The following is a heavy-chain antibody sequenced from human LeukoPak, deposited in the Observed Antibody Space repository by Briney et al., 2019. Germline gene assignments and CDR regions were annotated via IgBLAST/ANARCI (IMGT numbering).Heavy chain of an antibody. V-gene: IGHV3-23*01. Sequence: GGSLRLSCAVSGFTFSDHYMDWVRQAPGKGLEWVSAISGSGGSTYYADSVKGRFTISRDNSKSTLYLQMNSLRAEDTAVYYCAKDKLAVRPYYFDYWGQGTLVTVSS. CDR2: ISGSGGST. CDR1: GFTFSDHY. CDR3: AKDKLAVRPYYFDY. J-gene: IGHJ4*02. D-gene: IGHD3-10*02.